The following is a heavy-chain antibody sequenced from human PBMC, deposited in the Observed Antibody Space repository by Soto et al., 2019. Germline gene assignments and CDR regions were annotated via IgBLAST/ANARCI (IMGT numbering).Heavy chain of an antibody. J-gene: IGHJ4*02. D-gene: IGHD5-12*01. CDR1: GGSFSGYY. CDR3: ARGRDGYNRFAYFDY. Sequence: SETLSLTCAVYGGSFSGYYWSWIRQPPGKGLEWIGEINHSGSTNYNPSLKSRVTISVDTSKNQFSLKLSSVTAADTAVYYCARGRDGYNRFAYFDYWGQGTLVTVS. CDR2: INHSGST. V-gene: IGHV4-34*01.